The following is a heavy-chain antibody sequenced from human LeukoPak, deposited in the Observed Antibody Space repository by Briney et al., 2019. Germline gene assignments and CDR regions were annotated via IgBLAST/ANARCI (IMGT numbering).Heavy chain of an antibody. D-gene: IGHD3-10*01. CDR2: FYDTRSP. Sequence: TTSETLSLTCTVSGGSISLYYWSWIRQPPGKGLEWLGYFYDTRSPKYNPSLERRVTISVDMSRNQFSLNLTSVTAADTAVYYCARGRGSLTYWGQGTLATVSS. CDR1: GGSISLYY. J-gene: IGHJ4*02. CDR3: ARGRGSLTY. V-gene: IGHV4-59*01.